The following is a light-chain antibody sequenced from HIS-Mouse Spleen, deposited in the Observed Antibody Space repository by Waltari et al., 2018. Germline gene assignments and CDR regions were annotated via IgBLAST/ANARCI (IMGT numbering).Light chain of an antibody. J-gene: IGKJ2*01. Sequence: EIVLTQSPGTLSLSPGERATLHCRASQSVSSSYLAWYQQKPGQAPRLLIYGASSRATGIPDRFSGSGSGTDFTLTISRLEPEDFAVYYCQQYGSSPYTFGQGTKLEIK. V-gene: IGKV3-20*01. CDR3: QQYGSSPYT. CDR1: QSVSSSY. CDR2: GAS.